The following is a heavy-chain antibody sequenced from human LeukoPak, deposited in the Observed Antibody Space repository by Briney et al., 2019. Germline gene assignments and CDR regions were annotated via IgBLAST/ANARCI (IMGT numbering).Heavy chain of an antibody. CDR1: GYTFTSNY. CDR3: ARASGSSAVPFDY. D-gene: IGHD3-10*01. Sequence: ASVKVSCKASGYTFTSNYMHWVQQAPGQGLEWMGVIAPSSGTTSYAQKFQGRVTMTRDTSTSTLYMELSSLTSEDTAVYHCARASGSSAVPFDYWGQGTLVTVSS. CDR2: IAPSSGTT. J-gene: IGHJ4*02. V-gene: IGHV1-46*01.